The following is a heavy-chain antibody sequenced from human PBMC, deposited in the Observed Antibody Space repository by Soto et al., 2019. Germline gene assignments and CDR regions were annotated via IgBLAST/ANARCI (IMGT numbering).Heavy chain of an antibody. J-gene: IGHJ6*02. CDR1: GFTFSSYA. CDR2: ISGSGGST. D-gene: IGHD3-10*01. Sequence: PGGSLRLSCAASGFTFSSYAMSWVRQAPGKGLEWVSAISGSGGSTYYADSVKGRFTISRDNSKNTLYLQMNSLRAEDTAVYYCAKDGRYCYGSGSYRYGMDVWGQGTTVTVS. V-gene: IGHV3-23*01. CDR3: AKDGRYCYGSGSYRYGMDV.